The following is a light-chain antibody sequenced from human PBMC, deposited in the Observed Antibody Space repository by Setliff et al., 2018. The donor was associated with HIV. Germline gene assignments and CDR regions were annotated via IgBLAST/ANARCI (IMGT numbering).Light chain of an antibody. Sequence: QSALTQPASVSGSPGQSITISCTGRSSDIGSWNFVSWYQQYPDKAPKVMIYAVSNRPSGVSNRFSGSTSGNTASLTISGLQAEDEADYYCSSYTSDSTLVFGGGTKVTVL. CDR2: AVS. J-gene: IGLJ3*02. V-gene: IGLV2-14*01. CDR1: SSDIGSWNF. CDR3: SSYTSDSTLV.